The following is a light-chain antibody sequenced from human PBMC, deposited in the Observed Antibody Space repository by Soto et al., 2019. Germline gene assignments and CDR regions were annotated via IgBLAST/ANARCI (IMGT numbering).Light chain of an antibody. CDR1: QSVSSY. Sequence: EIVMTQSPATMSVSPLERATISCRASQSVSSYLAWYQQKPGQAPRLLIYDASNRATGIPARFSGSGSGTDFTLTISRLEPEDFAVYYCQQYGSSPLTFGGGTKVDIK. J-gene: IGKJ4*01. CDR3: QQYGSSPLT. V-gene: IGKV3-20*01. CDR2: DAS.